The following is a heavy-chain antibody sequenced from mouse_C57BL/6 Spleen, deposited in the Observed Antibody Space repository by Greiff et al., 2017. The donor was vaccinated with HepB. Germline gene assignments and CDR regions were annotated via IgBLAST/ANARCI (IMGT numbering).Heavy chain of an antibody. V-gene: IGHV1-9*01. J-gene: IGHJ4*01. D-gene: IGHD2-4*01. CDR1: GYTFTNYW. CDR3: DRGGNYEHPLAMDY. Sequence: VQLMESGAELVRPGASVKLSCKATGYTFTNYWIGWVKQRPGHGLEWIGEIFPGSGSTNYNEKFKGKATFTADTSSTTAYMQISSLTTEDSAIYYCDRGGNYEHPLAMDYWGQGTSVT. CDR2: IFPGSGST.